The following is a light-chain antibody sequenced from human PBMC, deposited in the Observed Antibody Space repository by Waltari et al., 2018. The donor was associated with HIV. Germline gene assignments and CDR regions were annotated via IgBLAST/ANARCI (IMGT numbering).Light chain of an antibody. Sequence: EIVLTQSPGPLSLSPGERATLSCRASQSVSSSYLALYQQKPGQAPRLLIYGASSRATGIPDRFSGSGSGTDFTLTISRLEPEDFAVYYCQQYGSSPLTFGGGTKVEIK. CDR1: QSVSSSY. CDR2: GAS. J-gene: IGKJ4*01. V-gene: IGKV3-20*01. CDR3: QQYGSSPLT.